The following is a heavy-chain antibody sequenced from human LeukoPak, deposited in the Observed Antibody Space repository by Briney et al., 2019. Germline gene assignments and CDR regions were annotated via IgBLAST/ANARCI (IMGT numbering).Heavy chain of an antibody. CDR3: AREGKVPPRRYYFDY. CDR2: ISSSGSTI. Sequence: WGSLRLSCAASGFTFSSYEMNWVRQVPGKGLECVSYISSSGSTIYYADSVKGRFTISRDNAKNSLYLQMNSLRAEDTAVYYCAREGKVPPRRYYFDYWGQGTLVTVSS. V-gene: IGHV3-48*03. CDR1: GFTFSSYE. J-gene: IGHJ4*02.